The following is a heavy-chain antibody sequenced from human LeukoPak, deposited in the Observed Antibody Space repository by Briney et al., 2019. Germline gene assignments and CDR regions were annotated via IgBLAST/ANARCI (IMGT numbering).Heavy chain of an antibody. Sequence: GGSLRLSCAASGFTFSSYAMSWVRQAPGKGLEWVSAISGSGGSTYYADSVKGRFTISRDNSKNTLYLQMNSLRAEDTAVYYCAKEVDSGSYLFLPADYWGQGTLVTVSS. J-gene: IGHJ4*02. D-gene: IGHD3-10*01. V-gene: IGHV3-23*01. CDR1: GFTFSSYA. CDR2: ISGSGGST. CDR3: AKEVDSGSYLFLPADY.